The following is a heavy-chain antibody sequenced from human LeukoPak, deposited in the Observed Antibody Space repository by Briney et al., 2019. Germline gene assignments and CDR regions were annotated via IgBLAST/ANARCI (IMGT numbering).Heavy chain of an antibody. CDR3: AKLSKGYDAFDI. D-gene: IGHD3-16*02. V-gene: IGHV3-30*18. CDR1: GFTFSSYG. J-gene: IGHJ3*02. Sequence: PGRSLRLSCAASGFTFSSYGMPWVRQAPGKGLEWVAVISYDGSNKYYADSVKGRFTISRDNSKNTLYLQMNSLRAEDTAVYYCAKLSKGYDAFDIWGQGTMVTVSS. CDR2: ISYDGSNK.